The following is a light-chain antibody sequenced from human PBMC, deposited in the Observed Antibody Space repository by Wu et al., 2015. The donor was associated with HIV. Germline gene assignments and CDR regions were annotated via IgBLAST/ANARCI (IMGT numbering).Light chain of an antibody. Sequence: EIVLTQSPDILSLSPGERATLSCRASLSISSNYLAWYQQKPSQAPKLLIHGASNRATGIPDRFSGSGSRTDFTLTISRLKPEDFALYYCHQYGTSPFTFGQGTKLEIK. J-gene: IGKJ2*01. CDR3: HQYGTSPFT. CDR1: LSISSNY. CDR2: GAS. V-gene: IGKV3-20*01.